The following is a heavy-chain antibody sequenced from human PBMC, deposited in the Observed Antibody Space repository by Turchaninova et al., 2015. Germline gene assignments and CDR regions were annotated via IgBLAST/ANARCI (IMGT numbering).Heavy chain of an antibody. D-gene: IGHD6-19*01. CDR1: GASVHSYY. V-gene: IGHV4-59*02. CDR3: ARETSPLGWHSFDS. CDR2: ISYGGST. J-gene: IGHJ4*02. Sequence: QVQLQEAGPGRVKPSEPLSLPCTFSGASVHSYYWNWVRRSPGKGLEWIGYISYGGSTKYNPSLKSRLDMSLDTSKNQFSLNLKAVTAADTALYYCARETSPLGWHSFDSWGQGVLITVSS.